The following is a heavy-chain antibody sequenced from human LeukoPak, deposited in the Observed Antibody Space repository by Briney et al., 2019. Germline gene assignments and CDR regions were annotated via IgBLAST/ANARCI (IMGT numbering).Heavy chain of an antibody. V-gene: IGHV4-4*07. J-gene: IGHJ6*03. D-gene: IGHD2-2*02. CDR3: ARVGVVVPAAIHYYYMDV. CDR2: IYTSGTT. CDR1: GGSISSFY. Sequence: SETLSLTCAVSGGSISSFYWSWIRQPAGKGLEWIGRIYTSGTTNYNPSLKSRVTMSVGTSKNQFSLKLSSVTAADTAVYYCARVGVVVPAAIHYYYMDVWGKGTTVTVSS.